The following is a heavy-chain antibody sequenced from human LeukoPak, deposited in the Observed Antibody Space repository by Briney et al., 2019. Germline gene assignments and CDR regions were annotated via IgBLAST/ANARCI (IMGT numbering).Heavy chain of an antibody. Sequence: ASVKVSCKASGGTFSSYAISWVRQAPGQGLEWMGGIIPIFGTANYAQKFQGRVTITADESTSTAYMELSSLRSEDTAVYYCARALPQLRSSGYPLVFDYWGQGTLVTVSS. D-gene: IGHD3-22*01. CDR2: IIPIFGTA. CDR3: ARALPQLRSSGYPLVFDY. CDR1: GGTFSSYA. V-gene: IGHV1-69*01. J-gene: IGHJ4*02.